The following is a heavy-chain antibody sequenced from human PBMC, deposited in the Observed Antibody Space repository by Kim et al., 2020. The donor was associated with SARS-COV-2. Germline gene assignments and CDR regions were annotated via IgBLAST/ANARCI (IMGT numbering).Heavy chain of an antibody. D-gene: IGHD3-10*01. V-gene: IGHV4-31*02. CDR3: ARDGYGSGTQGAFDI. Sequence: PSLQGRVTISVDTSKNQFSLKLSSVTAAATAVYYCARDGYGSGTQGAFDIWGQGTMVTVSS. J-gene: IGHJ3*02.